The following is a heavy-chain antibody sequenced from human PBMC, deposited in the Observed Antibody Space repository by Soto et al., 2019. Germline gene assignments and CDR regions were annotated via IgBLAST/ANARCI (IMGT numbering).Heavy chain of an antibody. J-gene: IGHJ6*02. D-gene: IGHD2-21*02. V-gene: IGHV4-30-4*01. Sequence: QVQLQESDPGLVRPSQTLSLTCTVSGCSISVEHYYWTWLRQPPGKGLEWIGYIHYSGSVYYNPSLQSRLSMSVDTSKNLFSLKLASVNAADTAVYFCVREDAGGDRDYYGLDVWGQGTTGTVSS. CDR3: VREDAGGDRDYYGLDV. CDR2: IHYSGSV. CDR1: GCSISVEHYY.